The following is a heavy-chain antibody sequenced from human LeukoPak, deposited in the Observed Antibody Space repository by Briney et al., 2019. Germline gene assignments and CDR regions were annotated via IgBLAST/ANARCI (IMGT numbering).Heavy chain of an antibody. CDR1: GGSISSHY. J-gene: IGHJ4*02. CDR3: ARGAARNPYYFDC. CDR2: IYYSGST. D-gene: IGHD6-6*01. Sequence: SETLSLTCTVSGGSISSHYWSWIRQPPGKGLEWIGYIYYSGSTNYNPSLKSRVTISVDTSKNQFSLKLSSVTAADTAVYYCARGAARNPYYFDCWGQGTLVTVSS. V-gene: IGHV4-59*11.